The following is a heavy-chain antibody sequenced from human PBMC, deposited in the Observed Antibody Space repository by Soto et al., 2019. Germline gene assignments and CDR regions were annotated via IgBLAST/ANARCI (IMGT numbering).Heavy chain of an antibody. CDR3: AKEEWELLVASYYYGMDV. D-gene: IGHD1-26*01. J-gene: IGHJ6*02. CDR2: ISGSGGST. V-gene: IGHV3-23*01. CDR1: GFTFSSYS. Sequence: PGGSLRLSCAASGFTFSSYSMNWVRQAPGKGLEWVSAISGSGGSTYYADSVKGRFTISRDNSKNTLYLQMNSLRAEDTAVYYCAKEEWELLVASYYYGMDVWGQGTTVTVSS.